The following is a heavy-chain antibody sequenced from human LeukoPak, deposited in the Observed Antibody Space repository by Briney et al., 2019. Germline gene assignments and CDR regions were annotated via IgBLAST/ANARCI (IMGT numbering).Heavy chain of an antibody. CDR2: IIPILGIA. V-gene: IGHV1-69*04. D-gene: IGHD3-16*01. Sequence: GASVKVSCKASGGTFSSYAISWVRQAPGQGLEWMGRIIPILGIANYAQKFQGRVTITADKSTSTAYMELSSLRSEDTAVYYCARSLGAAGQYYFDYWGQGTLVTVSS. CDR1: GGTFSSYA. CDR3: ARSLGAAGQYYFDY. J-gene: IGHJ4*02.